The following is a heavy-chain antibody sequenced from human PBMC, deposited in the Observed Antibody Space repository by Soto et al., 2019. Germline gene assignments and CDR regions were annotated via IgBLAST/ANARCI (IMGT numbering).Heavy chain of an antibody. Sequence: GGSLRLSCASSGFTFSSYSMNWVRQAPGKGLEWVSYISSSSSTIYYADSVKGRFTISRDNAKNSLYLQMNSLRAEDTAVYYCARELVRGVIIFTRISGMDVWGQGTRVTGSS. V-gene: IGHV3-48*01. J-gene: IGHJ6*02. CDR2: ISSSSSTI. D-gene: IGHD3-10*01. CDR3: ARELVRGVIIFTRISGMDV. CDR1: GFTFSSYS.